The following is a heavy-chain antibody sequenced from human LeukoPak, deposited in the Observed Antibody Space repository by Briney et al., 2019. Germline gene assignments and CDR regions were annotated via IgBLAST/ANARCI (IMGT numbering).Heavy chain of an antibody. CDR2: ISYDGSNK. CDR1: GFTFSSYA. CDR3: AKDLIEVYYYGSGTQVGYYYYGMDV. Sequence: GGSLRLSCAASGFTFSSYAMHWVRQAPGKGLEWVAVISYDGSNKYYADSVKGRFTISRDNSKNTLYLQMNSLRAEDTAVYYCAKDLIEVYYYGSGTQVGYYYYGMDVWGQGTTVTVSS. D-gene: IGHD3-10*01. V-gene: IGHV3-30-3*01. J-gene: IGHJ6*02.